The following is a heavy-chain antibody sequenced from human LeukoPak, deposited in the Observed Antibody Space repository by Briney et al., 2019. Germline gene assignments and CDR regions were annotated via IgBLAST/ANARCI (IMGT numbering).Heavy chain of an antibody. J-gene: IGHJ4*02. V-gene: IGHV6-1*01. Sequence: SQTLSLTCAIPGDSVSSNSAAWNWIRQSPSRGLEWLGRTYYRSKWYNDYAVSVKSRITINPDTSKNQFSLQLNSVTPEDTAVYYCARTYYDSSGNPHDYWGQGTLVTVSS. CDR2: TYYRSKWYN. CDR1: GDSVSSNSAA. CDR3: ARTYYDSSGNPHDY. D-gene: IGHD3-22*01.